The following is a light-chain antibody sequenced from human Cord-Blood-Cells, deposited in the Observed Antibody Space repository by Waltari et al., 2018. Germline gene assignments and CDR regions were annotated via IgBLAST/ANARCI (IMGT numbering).Light chain of an antibody. Sequence: DIQMTQSPSSLSASVGDRVTITCRASQSISSYLNGYQQKPGKAPKLLIYAASSLQSGVPSRFSGSGSRTDFTRTISSLQPEDFATYYCQQSYSTPYTFGQGTKLEIK. CDR3: QQSYSTPYT. CDR1: QSISSY. J-gene: IGKJ2*01. CDR2: AAS. V-gene: IGKV1-39*01.